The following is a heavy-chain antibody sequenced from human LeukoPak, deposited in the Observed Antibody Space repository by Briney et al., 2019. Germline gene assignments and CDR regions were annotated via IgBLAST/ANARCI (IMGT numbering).Heavy chain of an antibody. J-gene: IGHJ4*02. V-gene: IGHV3-66*01. CDR1: RFTVSDNF. D-gene: IGHD5-18*01. CDR2: IYSGGST. Sequence: GGSLRLSCAASRFTVSDNFMTWVRQAPGKGLEWVSVIYSGGSTFYADSVKGRFTISRDTSKNTVYLQMNSLRAEDTAVYYCASSPPSDTRFDHWGQGTLVTVSS. CDR3: ASSPPSDTRFDH.